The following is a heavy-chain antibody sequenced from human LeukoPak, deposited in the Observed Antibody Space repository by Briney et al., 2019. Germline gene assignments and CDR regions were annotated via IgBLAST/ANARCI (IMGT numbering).Heavy chain of an antibody. Sequence: PGGSLRLSCAASGFTFSSYEMNWVRQAPGKGLEWVSYISSSGSTIYYADSVKGRFTISRDNAKNSLYLQMNSLGAEDTAVYYCARSPYVWGSYRPYYFDYWGQGTLVTVSS. D-gene: IGHD3-16*02. CDR1: GFTFSSYE. CDR3: ARSPYVWGSYRPYYFDY. J-gene: IGHJ4*02. CDR2: ISSSGSTI. V-gene: IGHV3-48*03.